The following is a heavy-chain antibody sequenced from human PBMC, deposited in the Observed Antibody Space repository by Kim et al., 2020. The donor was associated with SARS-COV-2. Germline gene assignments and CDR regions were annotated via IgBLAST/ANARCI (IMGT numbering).Heavy chain of an antibody. J-gene: IGHJ4*02. CDR2: ITYSRST. D-gene: IGHD6-13*01. CDR1: SGSISSSSYY. Sequence: SETLSLTCTVSSGSISSSSYYWGWIRQPPGKGLEWIGSITYSRSTNHNPSLRPSVTISADTYKHRLSLKLSAVTAAETALYYCASTPTWYPNFDHWGQGTPVTVSS. CDR3: ASTPTWYPNFDH. V-gene: IGHV4-39*01.